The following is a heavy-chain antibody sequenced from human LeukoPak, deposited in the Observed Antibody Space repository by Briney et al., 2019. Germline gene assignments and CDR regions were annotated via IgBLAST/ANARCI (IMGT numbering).Heavy chain of an antibody. D-gene: IGHD6-6*01. CDR3: AKDSSSAYYYYYMDV. CDR2: ISWNSGSI. CDR1: GFTFDDYA. V-gene: IGHV3-9*01. Sequence: GGSLRLSRAASGFTFDDYAMHWVRQAPGKGLEWVSGISWNSGSIGYADSVKGRFTISRDNAKNSLYLQMNSLRAEDTALYYCAKDSSSAYYYYYMDVWGKGTTVTVSS. J-gene: IGHJ6*03.